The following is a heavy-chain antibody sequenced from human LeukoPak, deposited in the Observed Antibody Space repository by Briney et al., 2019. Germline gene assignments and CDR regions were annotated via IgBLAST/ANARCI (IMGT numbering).Heavy chain of an antibody. Sequence: SETLSLTCAVSDYSFSSGYYWGWIRQPPGKRLEWIGTIYHSGSTYYNPTLKSRVTISVDTSKNQFSLKLSSVTAADTAVYYCASYGRIHFDYWGQGTLVTVSS. CDR1: DYSFSSGYY. CDR3: ASYGRIHFDY. D-gene: IGHD4-23*01. J-gene: IGHJ4*02. V-gene: IGHV4-38-2*01. CDR2: IYHSGST.